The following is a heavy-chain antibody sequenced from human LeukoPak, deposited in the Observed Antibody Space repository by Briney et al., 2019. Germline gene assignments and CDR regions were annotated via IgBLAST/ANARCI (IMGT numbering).Heavy chain of an antibody. CDR2: IIPIFGTA. CDR1: GGTFSSYA. CDR3: ARARDGYNSWNFDY. V-gene: IGHV1-69*05. Sequence: ASVKDSCKASGGTFSSYAISWVRQAPGQGLEWMGRIIPIFGTANYAQKFQGRVTITTDESTSTAYMELSSLRSEDTAVYYCARARDGYNSWNFDYWGQGTLVTVSS. D-gene: IGHD5-24*01. J-gene: IGHJ4*02.